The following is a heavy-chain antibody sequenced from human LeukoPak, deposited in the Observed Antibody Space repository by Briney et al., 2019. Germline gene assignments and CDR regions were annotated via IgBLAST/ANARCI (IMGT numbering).Heavy chain of an antibody. V-gene: IGHV4-59*01. D-gene: IGHD3-16*02. CDR2: IYYSGST. CDR1: GGSISSYY. CDR3: ARAEDDYDYVWGSYRANWFDP. Sequence: PSETLSLTCTVSGGSISSYYWSWIRQPPGKGLEWIGYIYYSGSTNYNPSLKSRVTISVDTSKNQFSLKLSSVTAADTAVYYCARAEDDYDYVWGSYRANWFDPWGQGTLVTVSS. J-gene: IGHJ5*02.